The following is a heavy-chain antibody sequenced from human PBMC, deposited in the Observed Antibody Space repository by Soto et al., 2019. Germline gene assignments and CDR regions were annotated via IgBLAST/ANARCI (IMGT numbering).Heavy chain of an antibody. Sequence: GGSLRLSCAASGFNFNSYTINWVRQAPGERLEWLSSISSSGYIFSTDSVRGRFTISRDNAKNSVYLQINSLRAEDTAVYFCARDCSGGSCYPGMDVWGQGTTVTVSS. D-gene: IGHD2-15*01. CDR3: ARDCSGGSCYPGMDV. CDR1: GFNFNSYT. CDR2: ISSSGYI. J-gene: IGHJ6*02. V-gene: IGHV3-21*01.